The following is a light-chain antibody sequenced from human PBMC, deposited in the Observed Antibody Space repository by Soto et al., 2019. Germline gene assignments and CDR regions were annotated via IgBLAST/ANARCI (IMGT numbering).Light chain of an antibody. V-gene: IGKV3-11*01. CDR3: EQRSIWPLYT. CDR2: DAS. J-gene: IGKJ2*01. CDR1: QSVSDY. Sequence: TLSLSPGERATLSCRASQSVSDYLAWYQQKPGQAPRLLIYDASNRATGIPARFSGSGFGTDFTLTISSLEPEDFAVYYCEQRSIWPLYTFGQGTKVDI.